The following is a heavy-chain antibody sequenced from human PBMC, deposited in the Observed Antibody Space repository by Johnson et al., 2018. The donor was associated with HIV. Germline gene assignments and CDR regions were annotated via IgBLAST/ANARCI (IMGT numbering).Heavy chain of an antibody. J-gene: IGHJ3*02. CDR1: GLTFSDYY. CDR3: AKCIWGRSLIDPLDI. Sequence: QVQLVESGGGVVQPGRSLRLSCAASGLTFSDYYMSWIRQAPGKGLEWVSYISSRGKAMYYSDSVKGRFTISRDNGKNSLYLQMNSLRAEDTAVYYCAKCIWGRSLIDPLDIWGQGTMVTVSS. V-gene: IGHV3-11*04. D-gene: IGHD3-16*01. CDR2: ISSRGKAM.